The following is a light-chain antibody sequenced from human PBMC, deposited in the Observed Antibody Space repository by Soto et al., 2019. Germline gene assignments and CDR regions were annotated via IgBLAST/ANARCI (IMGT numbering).Light chain of an antibody. CDR1: QSVSSY. V-gene: IGKV3-11*01. J-gene: IGKJ2*01. CDR3: QQRGNWPPEPT. Sequence: EIVLTQSPATLSLSPGERATLSCRASQSVSSYLAWYQQKPGQAPRLLIYDASNRATGIPARFSGSGSGTDFTLTISSLEPEDFAVYYCQQRGNWPPEPTFGQGTKVDIK. CDR2: DAS.